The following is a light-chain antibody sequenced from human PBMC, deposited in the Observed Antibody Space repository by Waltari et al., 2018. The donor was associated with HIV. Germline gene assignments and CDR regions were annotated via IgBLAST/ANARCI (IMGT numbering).Light chain of an antibody. J-gene: IGKJ1*01. Sequence: DIQMTQSPSPLPASVGDRVIITCRASHRIASYLNWYQQQPGKAPKLLIFAASNLASGVPSRFSGSGSGTDFTLTISSLQPEDCATYYCQQSYSIPRTFGPGTKVETK. CDR1: HRIASY. CDR2: AAS. V-gene: IGKV1-39*01. CDR3: QQSYSIPRT.